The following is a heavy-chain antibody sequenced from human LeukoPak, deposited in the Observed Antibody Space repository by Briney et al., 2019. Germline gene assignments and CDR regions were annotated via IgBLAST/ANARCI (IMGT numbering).Heavy chain of an antibody. CDR2: INPNSGGT. V-gene: IGHV1-2*02. J-gene: IGHJ4*02. Sequence: AASVKVSCKASGYTFTGYYMHWVRQAPGQGLEWMGWINPNSGGTNYAQKFQGRVTMTRDTSISTAYMELRSLRSDDTAVYYCARLGFRYSSRYFDSWGQGTLVTVSS. D-gene: IGHD6-13*01. CDR3: ARLGFRYSSRYFDS. CDR1: GYTFTGYY.